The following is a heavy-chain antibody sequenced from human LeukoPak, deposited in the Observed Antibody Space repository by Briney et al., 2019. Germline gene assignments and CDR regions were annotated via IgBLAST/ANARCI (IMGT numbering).Heavy chain of an antibody. CDR1: GGTFSSYA. CDR3: AGCGFTRGTTRPFDY. V-gene: IGHV1-69*13. J-gene: IGHJ4*02. Sequence: GASVKVSCKASGGTFSSYAISWVRQAPGQGLEWMGGIIPIFGTANYAQKFQGRVTITADESTSTAYMELSSLRSEDTAVYYCAGCGFTRGTTRPFDYWGQGTLVTVSS. CDR2: IIPIFGTA. D-gene: IGHD1-7*01.